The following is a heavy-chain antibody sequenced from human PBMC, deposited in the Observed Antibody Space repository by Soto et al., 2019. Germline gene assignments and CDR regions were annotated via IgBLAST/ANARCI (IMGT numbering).Heavy chain of an antibody. Sequence: GSLRLSCAASGFTFSSYGMHWVRQAPGKGLEWVSAISGSGGSTYYADSVKGRFTISRDNSKNTLYLQMNSLRAEDKAVYYCAKILGKWLRLQEDAFDIWGQGTMVTVSS. CDR3: AKILGKWLRLQEDAFDI. V-gene: IGHV3-23*01. D-gene: IGHD5-12*01. J-gene: IGHJ3*02. CDR1: GFTFSSYG. CDR2: ISGSGGST.